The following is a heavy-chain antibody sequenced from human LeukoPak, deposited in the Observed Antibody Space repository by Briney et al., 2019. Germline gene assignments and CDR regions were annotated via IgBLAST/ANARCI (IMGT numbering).Heavy chain of an antibody. V-gene: IGHV3-23*01. J-gene: IGHJ4*02. CDR1: GSTFSSYA. D-gene: IGHD3-22*01. Sequence: GGSLRLSCAASGSTFSSYAMSWVRQAPGKGLEWVSAISGSGGSTYYADSVKGRFTISRDNSKNTLYLQMHSLRAEDTAVYYCAKYLGDSSGYYYVGEDVGYWGQGTLVTVSS. CDR3: AKYLGDSSGYYYVGEDVGY. CDR2: ISGSGGST.